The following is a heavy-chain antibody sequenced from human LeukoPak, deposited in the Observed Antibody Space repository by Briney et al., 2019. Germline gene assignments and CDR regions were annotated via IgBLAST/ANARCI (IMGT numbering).Heavy chain of an antibody. J-gene: IGHJ6*03. D-gene: IGHD1-26*01. CDR1: GFTSSNHA. CDR3: ARRSPGSSSLFFYYMDV. Sequence: PGGSMRLSCAASGFTSSNHAMSWVRQAPGKGLEWVSGISSSGSSTFFADHVKGRFTISRDNAKNSLYLQINTLQAEDTAVYYCARRSPGSSSLFFYYMDVWGKGTTVTVSS. V-gene: IGHV3-23*01. CDR2: ISSSGSST.